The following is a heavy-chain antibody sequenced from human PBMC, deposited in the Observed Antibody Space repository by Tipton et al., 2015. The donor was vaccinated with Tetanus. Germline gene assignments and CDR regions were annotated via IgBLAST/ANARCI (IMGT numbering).Heavy chain of an antibody. V-gene: IGHV3-23*01. CDR1: GFTFNTYA. CDR3: AKEGGSGYCKYYFDG. D-gene: IGHD3-22*01. CDR2: VSGSGLGS. J-gene: IGHJ4*02. Sequence: SLRLSCAASGFTFNTYAMSWVRQAPGKGLEWVSSVSGSGLGSYYADSVKDRFTISRDSSNNTVYLQMNSLRAEDTAIYYCAKEGGSGYCKYYFDGWGQGTLVTVSS.